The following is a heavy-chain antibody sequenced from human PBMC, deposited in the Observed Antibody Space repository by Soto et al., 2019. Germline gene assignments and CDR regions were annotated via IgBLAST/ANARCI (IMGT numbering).Heavy chain of an antibody. CDR1: GGSMSSYY. Sequence: SETLSLTCTVSGGSMSSYYWTWIRQPAGKGLEWIGRVYSSGGTHYNPSLKSRVTISLDTSKNQFSLRLLSVTDADTAVYYCARGQRFPDWFDPWGQGTLVTVSS. D-gene: IGHD3-3*01. CDR3: ARGQRFPDWFDP. V-gene: IGHV4-4*07. CDR2: VYSSGGT. J-gene: IGHJ5*02.